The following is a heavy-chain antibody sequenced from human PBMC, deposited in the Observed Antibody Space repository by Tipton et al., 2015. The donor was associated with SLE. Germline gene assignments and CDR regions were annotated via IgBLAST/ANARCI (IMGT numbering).Heavy chain of an antibody. D-gene: IGHD5-12*01. CDR1: GGSISSSNYY. V-gene: IGHV4-39*07. CDR2: IFYTGST. CDR3: ARRHYSGPFDS. Sequence: LRLSCTVSGGSISSSNYYWGWIRQPPGKGLEWIGSIFYTGSTYYNPSLKSRVSFSIDTSKHQFSLKLNSLTAADTAVYYCARRHYSGPFDSWGQGTLVTVSS. J-gene: IGHJ5*01.